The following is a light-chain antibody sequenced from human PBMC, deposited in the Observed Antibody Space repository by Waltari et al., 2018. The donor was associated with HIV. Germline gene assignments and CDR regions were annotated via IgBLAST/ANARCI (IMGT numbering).Light chain of an antibody. CDR2: WAS. CDR1: QSILSSSNNRKY. Sequence: DIVMTQSPDSLAVSLGERATMNCKSSQSILSSSNNRKYLAWYQQKPGQPPQLLIYWASSRDSGVPDRFIGRGSGTDFSLTISSLQAEDVAVYFCHQYYTTPYTFGQGTKLEIK. CDR3: HQYYTTPYT. J-gene: IGKJ2*01. V-gene: IGKV4-1*01.